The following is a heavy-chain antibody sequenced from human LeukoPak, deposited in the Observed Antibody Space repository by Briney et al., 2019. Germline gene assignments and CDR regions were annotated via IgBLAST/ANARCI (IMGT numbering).Heavy chain of an antibody. CDR1: GGSISSNNW. J-gene: IGHJ4*02. Sequence: NPSETLSLTCAVSGGSISSNNWWIWVRQSPEKGLEWIGEIYHDGSTNYNPSLKSRVTISMDKSKNQLSLKLNFVTAADTAVYYCARDRGGYTYSHDYWGQGTLVTVPS. CDR3: ARDRGGYTYSHDY. D-gene: IGHD5-18*01. V-gene: IGHV4-4*02. CDR2: IYHDGST.